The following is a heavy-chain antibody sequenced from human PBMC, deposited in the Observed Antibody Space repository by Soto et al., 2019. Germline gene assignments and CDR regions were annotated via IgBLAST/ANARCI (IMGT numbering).Heavy chain of an antibody. V-gene: IGHV4-31*03. Sequence: QVQLQESGPGLVKPSQTLSLTCTVSGGSISSGGYYWSWIRQHPGKGLEWFGYINYSGSTYYNPSLKSRFTISVDTSKNQFSLKLSSVTAADTAVYYCAGGNYGHYDFDYWGQGTLVTVSS. D-gene: IGHD4-17*01. J-gene: IGHJ4*02. CDR1: GGSISSGGYY. CDR2: INYSGST. CDR3: AGGNYGHYDFDY.